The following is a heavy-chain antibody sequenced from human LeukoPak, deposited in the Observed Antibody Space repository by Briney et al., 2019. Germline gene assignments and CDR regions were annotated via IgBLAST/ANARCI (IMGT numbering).Heavy chain of an antibody. CDR2: IWYDGSNK. J-gene: IGHJ6*02. V-gene: IGHV3-33*01. CDR1: GFTFSSYG. CDR3: ARKGPVLLWFGEPRGNYYYYGMDV. D-gene: IGHD3-10*01. Sequence: GGSLRLSCAASGFTFSSYGMHCVRQAPGKGLEWVGVIWYDGSNKYYADSVKGRFTISRDNSKNTLYLQMNSLRAEDTAVYYCARKGPVLLWFGEPRGNYYYYGMDVWGQGTTVTVSS.